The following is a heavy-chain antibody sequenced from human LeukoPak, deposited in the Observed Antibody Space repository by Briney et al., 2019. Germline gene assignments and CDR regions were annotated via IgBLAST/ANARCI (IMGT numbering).Heavy chain of an antibody. J-gene: IGHJ5*02. CDR1: GFTFSSYA. D-gene: IGHD5-18*01. CDR2: ISGSGGST. V-gene: IGHV3-23*01. CDR3: AKRASTPSGYSYGSPSYNWFDP. Sequence: GGSLRLSCAASGFTFSSYAMSWVRQAPGKGLEWVSAISGSGGSTYYADSVKGRFTISRDNSKNTLYLQMNSLRAEDTAVYYCAKRASTPSGYSYGSPSYNWFDPWGQGTLVTASS.